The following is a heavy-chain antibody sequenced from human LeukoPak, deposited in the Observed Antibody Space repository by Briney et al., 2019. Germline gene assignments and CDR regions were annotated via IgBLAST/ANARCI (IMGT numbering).Heavy chain of an antibody. Sequence: PSETLSLTCTVSGGSISSSSYYWSWIRQPAAKGLEWIGHIDSSGTPNYNPSLKSRVTMSTDTSKNQFSLKLSSVTAADTAIYYCARDAKYYYGSRTFFFYEYWGQGTLLTVSS. V-gene: IGHV4-61*09. CDR3: ARDAKYYYGSRTFFFYEY. CDR2: IDSSGTP. J-gene: IGHJ4*02. CDR1: GGSISSSSYY. D-gene: IGHD3-10*01.